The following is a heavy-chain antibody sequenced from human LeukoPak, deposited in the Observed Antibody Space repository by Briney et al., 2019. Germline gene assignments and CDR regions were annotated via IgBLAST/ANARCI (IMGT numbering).Heavy chain of an antibody. Sequence: SVKVSCKVSGYTLTELSMHWVRQAPGKGLEWMGGFDPEDGETIYAQKFQGRVAMTEDTSTDTAYMELSSLRSEDTAVYYCASSHIAAAGKAADYWGQGTLVTVSS. CDR3: ASSHIAAAGKAADY. D-gene: IGHD6-13*01. J-gene: IGHJ4*02. CDR1: GYTLTELS. CDR2: FDPEDGET. V-gene: IGHV1-24*01.